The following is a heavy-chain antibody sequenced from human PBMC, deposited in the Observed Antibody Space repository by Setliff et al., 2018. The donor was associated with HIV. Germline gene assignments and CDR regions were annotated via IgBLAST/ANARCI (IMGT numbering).Heavy chain of an antibody. CDR3: ARVRSYGSAYDAFDV. Sequence: SETLSLTCTVSGGSISGYYWSWIRQSPGKGLEWIGYIYTSGSTKYNPSLKSRVTISLDSSKNQFSLKLSSVTAADTAVYYCARVRSYGSAYDAFDVWGPGTMVTV. CDR2: IYTSGST. V-gene: IGHV4-4*08. CDR1: GGSISGYY. D-gene: IGHD3-10*01. J-gene: IGHJ3*01.